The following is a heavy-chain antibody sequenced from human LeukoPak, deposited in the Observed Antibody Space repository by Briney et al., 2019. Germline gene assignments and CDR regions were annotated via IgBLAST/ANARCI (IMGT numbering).Heavy chain of an antibody. J-gene: IGHJ6*02. V-gene: IGHV4-39*07. CDR1: GGSISSSSYY. CDR2: INHSGST. CDR3: ARVAVAAQYYYYYYGMDV. D-gene: IGHD6-19*01. Sequence: SETLSLTCTVSGGSISSSSYYWGWIRQPPGKGLEWIGEINHSGSTNYNPSLKSRVTISVDTSKNQFSLKLSSVTAADTAVYYCARVAVAAQYYYYYYGMDVWGQGTTVTVSS.